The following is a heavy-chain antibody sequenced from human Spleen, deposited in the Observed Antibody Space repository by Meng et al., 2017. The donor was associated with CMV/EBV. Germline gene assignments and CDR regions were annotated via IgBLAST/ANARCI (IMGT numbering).Heavy chain of an antibody. CDR2: ITTSSSCI. CDR3: ASDLKTYYHDGSGSSFDY. J-gene: IGHJ4*02. V-gene: IGHV3-21*06. Sequence: GGSLRLSCAASGFTFSSYGMHWVRQAPGKGLEWVSSITTSSSCIYYADSVKGRFTISRDNAKNSLYLQMNSLSAEDTAVYYCASDLKTYYHDGSGSSFDYWGQGTLVTVSS. CDR1: GFTFSSYG. D-gene: IGHD3-22*01.